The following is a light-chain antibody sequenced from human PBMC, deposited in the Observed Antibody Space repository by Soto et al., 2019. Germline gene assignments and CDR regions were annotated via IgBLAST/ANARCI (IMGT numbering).Light chain of an antibody. CDR2: DLT. J-gene: IGLJ1*01. CDR1: SSDVGGYNL. Sequence: QSALTQPASVSGSPGQSITISCTGTSSDVGGYNLVSWYQHHPAKAPKLMIYDLTYRPSGVSNRFSGSKSGNTAYLTISGLQAVDEADYYCISYTNTNTYVFGTGTKLTVL. CDR3: ISYTNTNTYV. V-gene: IGLV2-14*03.